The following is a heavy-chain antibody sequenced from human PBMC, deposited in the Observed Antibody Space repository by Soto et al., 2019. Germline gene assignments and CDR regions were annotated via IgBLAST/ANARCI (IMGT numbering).Heavy chain of an antibody. CDR1: GFTFRRYG. CDR3: AREITMIVVPSVGDGMDV. V-gene: IGHV3-33*01. Sequence: GGSLRLSCAASGFTFRRYGMHWVRQAPGKGLEWVAVIWYDGSNKYYADSVKGRFTISRDNSKNTLYLQMNSLRAEDTAVYYCAREITMIVVPSVGDGMDVWGQGTTVTVSS. CDR2: IWYDGSNK. J-gene: IGHJ6*02. D-gene: IGHD3-22*01.